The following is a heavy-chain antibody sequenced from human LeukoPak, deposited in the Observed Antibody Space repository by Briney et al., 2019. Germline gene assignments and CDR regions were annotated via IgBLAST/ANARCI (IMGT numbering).Heavy chain of an antibody. CDR1: GFTFSNYW. CDR3: ARSIDY. CDR2: IQEDGSEK. Sequence: PGGSLRLSCAASGFTFSNYWMNWVRQAPGKGLEWVATIQEDGSEKDYVDSVKGRFTISRDNAKNSVFLQMNSLRVEDTAVYYCARSIDYWGHGTLVAVSS. V-gene: IGHV3-7*05. J-gene: IGHJ4*01.